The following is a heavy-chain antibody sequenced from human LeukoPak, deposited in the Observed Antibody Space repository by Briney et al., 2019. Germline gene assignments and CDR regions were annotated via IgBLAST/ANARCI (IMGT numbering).Heavy chain of an antibody. V-gene: IGHV3-48*03. CDR2: ISSSGSTI. D-gene: IGHD3-22*01. CDR3: ARVWGYYDSSGYYYVDWYFDL. CDR1: GFTFSSYE. J-gene: IGHJ2*01. Sequence: SGGSLRLSCAASGFTFSSYEMNWVRQAPGKGLEWVSYISSSGSTIYYADSVKGRFTISRDNAKNSLYLQMNSLRAEDTAVYYCARVWGYYDSSGYYYVDWYFDLWGRGTLVTVSS.